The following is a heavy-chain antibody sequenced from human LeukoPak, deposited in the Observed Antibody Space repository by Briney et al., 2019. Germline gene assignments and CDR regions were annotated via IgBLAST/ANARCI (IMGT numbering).Heavy chain of an antibody. CDR2: INPSGGST. CDR3: AREGTIVVGTQTHLGGMDV. J-gene: IGHJ6*02. Sequence: EASVKVSCKASGYTFTSYYMHWVRQAPGQGLEWMGIINPSGGSTSYAQKFQGRVTMTRDTSTSTVYMELSSLRSEDTAVYYCAREGTIVVGTQTHLGGMDVWGQGTTVTVSS. D-gene: IGHD1-26*01. V-gene: IGHV1-46*01. CDR1: GYTFTSYY.